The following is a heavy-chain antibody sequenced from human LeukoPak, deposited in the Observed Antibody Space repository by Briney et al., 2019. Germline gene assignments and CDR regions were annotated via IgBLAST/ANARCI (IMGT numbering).Heavy chain of an antibody. Sequence: GGSLRLSCAASGFTFSSYWMSWVRQAPGKGLEWVANIKQDGSEKYYVDSVKGRFTISRDSAKNSLYLQMNSLRAEDTAVYYCARDGEQQLATSFFDYWGQGTLVTVSS. CDR1: GFTFSSYW. CDR2: IKQDGSEK. V-gene: IGHV3-7*01. J-gene: IGHJ4*02. CDR3: ARDGEQQLATSFFDY. D-gene: IGHD6-13*01.